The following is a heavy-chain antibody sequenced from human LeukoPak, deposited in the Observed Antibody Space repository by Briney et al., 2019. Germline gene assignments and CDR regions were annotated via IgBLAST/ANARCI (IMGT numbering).Heavy chain of an antibody. Sequence: ASVKVSCKASGSTFTSYDINWVRQATGQGLEWMGWMNPNSGNTGYAQKFQGRVTMTRNTSISTAYMELSSLRSEDTAVYYCARGGLDGDYFDYWGQGTLVTVSS. CDR2: MNPNSGNT. V-gene: IGHV1-8*01. CDR3: ARGGLDGDYFDY. D-gene: IGHD4-17*01. J-gene: IGHJ4*02. CDR1: GSTFTSYD.